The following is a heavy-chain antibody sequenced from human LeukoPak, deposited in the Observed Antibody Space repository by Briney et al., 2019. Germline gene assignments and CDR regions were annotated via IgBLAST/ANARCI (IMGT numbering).Heavy chain of an antibody. CDR1: AFIFSSYG. V-gene: IGHV3-30*02. Sequence: GGSLRLSCAASAFIFSSYGMHWVRQAPGKGLEWVAYIQYDGSNKQYADSVRGRFSISRDSSKNVLYLQMNSLRAEDTAVYYCAKDRCNNGIDCYYYYMDLWGKGTTVTISS. J-gene: IGHJ6*03. CDR3: AKDRCNNGIDCYYYYMDL. D-gene: IGHD2-8*01. CDR2: IQYDGSNK.